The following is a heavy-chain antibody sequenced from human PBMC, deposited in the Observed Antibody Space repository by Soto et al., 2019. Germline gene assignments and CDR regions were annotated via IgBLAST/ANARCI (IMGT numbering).Heavy chain of an antibody. CDR2: IYSGGST. CDR3: ASLLRYFDWFL. J-gene: IGHJ4*02. Sequence: GGSLRLSCAASGFTVSSNYMSWVRQAPGKGLEWVSVIYSGGSTYYADSVKGRFTISSDNSKNTLYLQMTSLRAEDTAVYYCASLLRYFDWFLWGQGTLVTVSS. V-gene: IGHV3-53*01. CDR1: GFTVSSNY. D-gene: IGHD3-9*01.